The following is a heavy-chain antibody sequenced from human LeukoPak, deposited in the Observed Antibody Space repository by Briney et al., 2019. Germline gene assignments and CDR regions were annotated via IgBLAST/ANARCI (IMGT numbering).Heavy chain of an antibody. Sequence: PGRSLRLSCAASGFTFSSYGMHWVRQAPGKGLEWVAVIYSDGRTTYYADSVKGRFTISRDNSKSTLYLQMNSLRDEDTAVYYCATGPQSAAAGILDYWGQGSLVTVCS. CDR3: ATGPQSAAAGILDY. D-gene: IGHD6-13*01. V-gene: IGHV3-33*01. J-gene: IGHJ4*02. CDR2: IYSDGRTT. CDR1: GFTFSSYG.